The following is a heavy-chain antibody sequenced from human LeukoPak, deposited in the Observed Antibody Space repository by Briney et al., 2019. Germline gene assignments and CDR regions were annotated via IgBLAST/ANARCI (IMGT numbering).Heavy chain of an antibody. CDR1: GYSISSGYY. V-gene: IGHV4-38-2*02. CDR2: IYHSGST. J-gene: IGHJ4*02. D-gene: IGHD3-9*01. Sequence: PSETLSLTCAVSGYSISSGYYWGWIRQPPGKGLEWIGSIYHSGSTYYNPSLKSRVTISVDTSKNQFPLKLSSVTAADTAVYYCAREYYDILTGYYGNFDYWGQGTLVTVSS. CDR3: AREYYDILTGYYGNFDY.